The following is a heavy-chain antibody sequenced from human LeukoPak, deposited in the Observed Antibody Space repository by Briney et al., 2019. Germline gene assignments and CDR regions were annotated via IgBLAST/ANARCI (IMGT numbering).Heavy chain of an antibody. J-gene: IGHJ4*02. CDR1: GGSINTYY. D-gene: IGHD6-19*01. CDR2: IYTSGTT. Sequence: SETLSLTCTVSGGSINTYYWNWIRQPAGKGLEWIGRIYTSGTTTYNPSLESRVTMSMDPSKNQVFLTLNSVTATDTATYYCARSPLSSSGRYRADYWGQGTLVTVSS. CDR3: ARSPLSSSGRYRADY. V-gene: IGHV4-4*07.